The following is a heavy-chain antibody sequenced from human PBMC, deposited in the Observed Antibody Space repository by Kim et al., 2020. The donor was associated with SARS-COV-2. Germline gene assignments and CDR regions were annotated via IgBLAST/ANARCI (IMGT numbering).Heavy chain of an antibody. J-gene: IGHJ4*02. D-gene: IGHD2-21*02. CDR3: AREYRVRGDWVDY. V-gene: IGHV1-69*01. Sequence: YAQKFQGRGTITADESTSAADMELSSLRSEDTAVYYCAREYRVRGDWVDYWGQGTLVTVSS.